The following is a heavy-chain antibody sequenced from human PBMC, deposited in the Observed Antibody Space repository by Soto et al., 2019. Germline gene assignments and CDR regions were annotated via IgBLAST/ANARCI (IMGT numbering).Heavy chain of an antibody. Sequence: LRLSCAASGFTFSDHYMDWVRQAPGKGLEWVGRTRNKANSYTTEYAASVKGRFTISRDDSKNSLYLQMNSLKTEDTAVYYCARTSTTVNYYGMDVWGQGTTVTVSS. CDR2: TRNKANSYTT. CDR3: ARTSTTVNYYGMDV. D-gene: IGHD4-17*01. J-gene: IGHJ6*02. CDR1: GFTFSDHY. V-gene: IGHV3-72*01.